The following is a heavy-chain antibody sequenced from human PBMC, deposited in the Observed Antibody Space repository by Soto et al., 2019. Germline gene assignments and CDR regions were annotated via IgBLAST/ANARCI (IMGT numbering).Heavy chain of an antibody. D-gene: IGHD3-10*01. CDR1: GGSVSSGSYY. CDR3: ARRYYGSGSYVWFDP. Sequence: QVQLQESGPGLVKPSETLSLTCTVSGGSVSSGSYYWSWIRQPPGKGLEWIGYIYYSGSTNYNPSLKSRVTISVDTFKNQFSLKLSSVTAADTAVYYCARRYYGSGSYVWFDPWGQGTLVTVSS. V-gene: IGHV4-61*01. CDR2: IYYSGST. J-gene: IGHJ5*02.